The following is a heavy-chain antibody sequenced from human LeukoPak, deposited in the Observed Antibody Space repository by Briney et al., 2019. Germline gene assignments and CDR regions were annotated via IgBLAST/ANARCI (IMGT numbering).Heavy chain of an antibody. D-gene: IGHD6-19*01. CDR2: INHSGST. CDR1: GFTFSSSA. J-gene: IGHJ6*02. V-gene: IGHV4-34*01. CDR3: ARVVAYSSGWFPLNYGMDV. Sequence: PGGSLRLSCAASGFTFSSSAMSWIRQPPGKGLEWIGEINHSGSTNYNPSLKSRVTISVDTSKNQFSLKLSSVTAADTAVYYCARVVAYSSGWFPLNYGMDVWGQGTTVTVSS.